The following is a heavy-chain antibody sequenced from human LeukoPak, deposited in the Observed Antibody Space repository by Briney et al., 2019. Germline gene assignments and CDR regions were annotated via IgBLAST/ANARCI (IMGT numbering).Heavy chain of an antibody. V-gene: IGHV4-30-4*08. D-gene: IGHD3-10*01. CDR3: ARDFRGYYYYGMDV. CDR1: GGSINSGDYY. Sequence: SETLSLTCTVSGGSINSGDYYWSWIRQPPGKGLEWIGYIYYSGSTYYNPSLKSRVTISVDTSKNQFSLKLSSVTAADTAVYYCARDFRGYYYYGMDVWGQGTTVTVSS. J-gene: IGHJ6*02. CDR2: IYYSGST.